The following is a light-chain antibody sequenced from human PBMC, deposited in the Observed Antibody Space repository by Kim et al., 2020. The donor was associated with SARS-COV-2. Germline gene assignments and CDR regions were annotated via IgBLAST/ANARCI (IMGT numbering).Light chain of an antibody. V-gene: IGLV2-14*03. Sequence: GHPMTISCTGPSSDFGGYNYVSWYKQHPGKAPKLMIYDVSNRPSGVSNRFSGSKSGNTASLTISGLQAEDEADYYCSSYTSSSTRVFGTGTKVTVL. CDR3: SSYTSSSTRV. CDR2: DVS. J-gene: IGLJ1*01. CDR1: SSDFGGYNY.